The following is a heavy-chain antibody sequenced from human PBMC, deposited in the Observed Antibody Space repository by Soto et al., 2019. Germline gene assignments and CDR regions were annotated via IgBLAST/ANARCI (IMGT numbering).Heavy chain of an antibody. D-gene: IGHD5-18*01. CDR1: GFTFNSYG. CDR3: VKDNSFLQLWFQGVDYYFHN. Sequence: GGSLRLSCAASGFTFNSYGMHWVRQAPGKGLEWVAVLSYDGSRKYYADSVKGRFNISRDNFKNTLYLQMNSLRAEDTAVYYCVKDNSFLQLWFQGVDYYFHNWGQGTLVTVSS. V-gene: IGHV3-30*18. J-gene: IGHJ4*02. CDR2: LSYDGSRK.